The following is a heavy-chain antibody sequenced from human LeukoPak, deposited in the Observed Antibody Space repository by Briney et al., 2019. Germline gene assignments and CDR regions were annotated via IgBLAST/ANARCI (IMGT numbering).Heavy chain of an antibody. CDR2: IYPGDSDT. J-gene: IGHJ5*02. CDR3: ARRGSMVRGLWWFDP. D-gene: IGHD3-10*01. V-gene: IGHV5-51*01. CDR1: GYRFTSYW. Sequence: PGESLKISFKGSGYRFTSYWIGWVRPMPGKGLAWMGIIYPGDSDTRYSPSFQGPVTISADKSISTAYLQWSSLKASDTAMYYCARRGSMVRGLWWFDPWGQGTLVTVSS.